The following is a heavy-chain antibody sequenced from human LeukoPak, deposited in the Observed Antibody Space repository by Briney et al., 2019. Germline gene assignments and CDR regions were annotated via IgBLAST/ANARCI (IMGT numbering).Heavy chain of an antibody. J-gene: IGHJ5*02. Sequence: ASVKVSCKASGYTFTGYYMHWVRQAPGQGLEWMGWINPNSGGTNYAQKFQGRVTMTRDTSISTAYMELSRLGSDDTAVYYCARLGGYCSSTSCFPWGQGTLVTVSS. CDR1: GYTFTGYY. V-gene: IGHV1-2*02. CDR2: INPNSGGT. D-gene: IGHD2-2*01. CDR3: ARLGGYCSSTSCFP.